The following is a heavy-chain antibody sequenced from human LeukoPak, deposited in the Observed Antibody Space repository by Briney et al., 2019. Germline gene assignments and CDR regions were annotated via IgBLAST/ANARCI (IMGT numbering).Heavy chain of an antibody. CDR3: ARDLGSGSYDY. CDR1: GGSISSYY. Sequence: SETLSLTRTVSGGSISSYYWSWIRQPPGKGLEWIGYIYYSGSTNYNPSLKSRVTISVDTSKNQFSLKLSSVTAADTAVYYCARDLGSGSYDYWGQGTLVTVSS. D-gene: IGHD3-10*01. J-gene: IGHJ4*02. CDR2: IYYSGST. V-gene: IGHV4-59*01.